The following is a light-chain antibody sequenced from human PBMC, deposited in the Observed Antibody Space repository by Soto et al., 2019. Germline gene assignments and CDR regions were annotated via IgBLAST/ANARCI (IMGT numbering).Light chain of an antibody. CDR3: AAGYDSLSGPYL. Sequence: QSVLTQPPSASGTPGQRVTISCSGSSSNIGSNYVYWYQQLPGTAPKLLIYRNNQRPSVVPDRFSGSKSGTSASLAISGLRSEDEADYYCAAGYDSLSGPYLFGTGTKLTVL. CDR1: SSNIGSNY. J-gene: IGLJ1*01. V-gene: IGLV1-47*01. CDR2: RNN.